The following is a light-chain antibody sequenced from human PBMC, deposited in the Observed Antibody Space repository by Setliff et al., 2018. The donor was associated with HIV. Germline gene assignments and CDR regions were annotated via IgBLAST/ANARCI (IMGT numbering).Light chain of an antibody. J-gene: IGLJ2*01. CDR2: EVS. CDR1: SSDVGNYNR. CDR3: AAWDDSLNGLWL. V-gene: IGLV2-18*01. Sequence: QSVLTQPPSVSGSPGQSVTISCTGTSSDVGNYNRVSWYQQPPGAAPKLIIYEVSNRPSGVPDRFSGSKSGNTASLTISGLQSEDEADYYCAAWDDSLNGLWLFGGGTK.